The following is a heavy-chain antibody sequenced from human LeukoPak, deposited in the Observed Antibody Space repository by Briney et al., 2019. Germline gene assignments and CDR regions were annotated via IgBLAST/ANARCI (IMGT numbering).Heavy chain of an antibody. Sequence: GGSLRLSCAASGFTFSSYWMSWVRQAPGKGLEWVANIEQEGSEKNYVDSVKGRFTISGDNAKNSLYLQMNSLRAEDTAVYYCARDRFYYDSSGYCYWGQGTLVTVSS. CDR3: ARDRFYYDSSGYCY. V-gene: IGHV3-7*01. CDR1: GFTFSSYW. D-gene: IGHD3-22*01. J-gene: IGHJ4*02. CDR2: IEQEGSEK.